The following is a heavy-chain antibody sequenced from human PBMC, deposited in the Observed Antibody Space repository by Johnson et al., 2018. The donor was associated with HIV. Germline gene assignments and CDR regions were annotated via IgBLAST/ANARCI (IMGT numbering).Heavy chain of an antibody. D-gene: IGHD1-1*01. CDR3: ATVWRNEGRHAFDV. J-gene: IGHJ3*01. CDR1: GFTFRDYY. V-gene: IGHV3-11*04. Sequence: QVKLVESGGGLVKPGGSMRLSCAASGFTFRDYYMSWIRQAPGKGLEWVSYISSSGSTIYYTDSVKGRLTISRDNAKNSLYLHMNSLRAEDTALYYCATVWRNEGRHAFDVWGQGTMVTVSS. CDR2: ISSSGSTI.